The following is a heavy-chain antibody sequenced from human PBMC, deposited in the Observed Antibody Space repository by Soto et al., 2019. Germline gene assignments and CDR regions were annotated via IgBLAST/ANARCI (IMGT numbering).Heavy chain of an antibody. CDR1: GFTFSSYS. CDR2: ISSSSSTI. V-gene: IGHV3-48*02. J-gene: IGHJ6*02. Sequence: GGSLRLSCAASGFTFSSYSMNWVRQAPGKGLEWVSYISSSSSTIYYADSVKGRFTISRDNAKNSLYLQMNSLRDEDTAVYYCAREMGYCSGGSCYYYYYGMDVWGQGTTVTVSS. CDR3: AREMGYCSGGSCYYYYYGMDV. D-gene: IGHD2-15*01.